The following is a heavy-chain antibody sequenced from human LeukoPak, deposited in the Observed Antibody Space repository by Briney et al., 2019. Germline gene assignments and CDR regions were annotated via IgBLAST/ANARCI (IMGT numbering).Heavy chain of an antibody. D-gene: IGHD5-12*01. Sequence: ASETLSLTCTVSGGSISSYYWSWIRQPPGKGLEWIGYIYYSGSANYNPSLKSRLTISADTSKNQFSLKLSSVTAADTAVYYCARSSWHAFDIWGQGTMVTVSS. CDR1: GGSISSYY. J-gene: IGHJ3*02. V-gene: IGHV4-59*01. CDR2: IYYSGSA. CDR3: ARSSWHAFDI.